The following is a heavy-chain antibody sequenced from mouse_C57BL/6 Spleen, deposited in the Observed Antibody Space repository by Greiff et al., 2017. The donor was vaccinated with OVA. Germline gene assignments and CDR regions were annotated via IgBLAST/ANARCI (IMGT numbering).Heavy chain of an antibody. D-gene: IGHD2-2*01. CDR2: IYWDDDK. CDR1: GFSLSTSGMG. J-gene: IGHJ3*01. V-gene: IGHV8-12*01. Sequence: VTLKESGPGILQSSQTLSLTCSFSGFSLSTSGMGVSWIRQPSGKGLEWLAHIYWDDDKRYNPSLKSRLTISKDTSRNQVFLKITSVDTADTATYYCARRDGGYAWFAYWGQGTLVTVSA. CDR3: ARRDGGYAWFAY.